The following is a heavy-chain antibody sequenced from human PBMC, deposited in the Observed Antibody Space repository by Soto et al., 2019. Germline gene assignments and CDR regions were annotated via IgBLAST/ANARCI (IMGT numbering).Heavy chain of an antibody. J-gene: IGHJ4*02. CDR3: ARVGCVAALGTANKDL. D-gene: IGHD2-8*02. Sequence: GGSLRRSCAASGFTFSNHWMHWVRQAPGKGLIWVSRVNPDGSTTTYADSVKGRFTISSDNAKSTLYLQMNSLRAEDTAVYFCARVGCVAALGTANKDLWGQGTLVTVSS. CDR1: GFTFSNHW. CDR2: VNPDGSTT. V-gene: IGHV3-74*01.